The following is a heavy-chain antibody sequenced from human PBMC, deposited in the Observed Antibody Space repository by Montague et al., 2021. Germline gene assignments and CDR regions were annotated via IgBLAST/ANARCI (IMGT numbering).Heavy chain of an antibody. J-gene: IGHJ4*02. CDR1: GFSFNYYA. V-gene: IGHV3-23*01. Sequence: SLRLSCAASGFSFNYYAMAWVRQAPGKGLEWVSAISGGGGNTYYADSVKGRFTISRDSSESTVFLQMNSLRVEDSAVYYCAKGPYDDGSYLLHFESWGQGPRVPAPS. D-gene: IGHD1-26*01. CDR2: ISGGGGNT. CDR3: AKGPYDDGSYLLHFES.